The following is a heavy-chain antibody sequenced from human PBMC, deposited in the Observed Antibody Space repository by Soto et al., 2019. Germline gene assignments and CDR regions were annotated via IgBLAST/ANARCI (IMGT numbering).Heavy chain of an antibody. CDR1: GFSLSTRGMG. CDR3: VHSRCGGDCLQSYSSRHQYCMDF. CDR2: IYWDGDR. V-gene: IGHV2-5*02. J-gene: IGHJ6*02. Sequence: SGTKRVNHTQTLTLPCTFSGFSLSTRGMGVGWIRQPPGKALEWIALIYWDGDRRYRPSLMSRLTIPKDTSKNQVSLTMTNMDTVDTEPYFCVHSRCGGDCLQSYSSRHQYCMDFWGQGTMVTVSS. D-gene: IGHD2-21*02.